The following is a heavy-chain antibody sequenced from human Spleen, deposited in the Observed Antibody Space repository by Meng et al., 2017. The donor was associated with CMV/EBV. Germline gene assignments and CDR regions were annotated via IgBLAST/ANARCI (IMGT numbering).Heavy chain of an antibody. CDR2: IYYSGST. CDR3: AREWAGSSFDY. Sequence: CSVSGGSVNSPTYYWSWIRQPPGKGLEWIGYIYYSGSTRYNPSLNSRLTISMDKSKNQFSLNLYSLTAADTALYYCAREWAGSSFDYWGQGALVTVSS. V-gene: IGHV4-61*01. D-gene: IGHD6-19*01. J-gene: IGHJ4*02. CDR1: GGSVNSPTYY.